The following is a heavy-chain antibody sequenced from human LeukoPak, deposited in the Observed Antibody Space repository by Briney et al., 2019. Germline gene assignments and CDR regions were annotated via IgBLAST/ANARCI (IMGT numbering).Heavy chain of an antibody. Sequence: PGGSLRLSCSASGFTFSSYAMHWVRQAPGKGLEWVRPSRNKAKSHTTEYAASVKGRFTISRDNSNNSVWLQMNSLKTEDTAVYYCALWSYYYYGLDVWGQGTTVTVSS. J-gene: IGHJ6*02. V-gene: IGHV3-72*01. CDR3: ALWSYYYYGLDV. CDR2: SRNKAKSHTT. D-gene: IGHD5-18*01. CDR1: GFTFSSYA.